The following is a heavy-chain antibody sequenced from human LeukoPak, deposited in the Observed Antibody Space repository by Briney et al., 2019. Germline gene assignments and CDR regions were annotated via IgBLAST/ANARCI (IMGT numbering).Heavy chain of an antibody. CDR2: INPNSGGT. J-gene: IGHJ4*02. Sequence: ASVKVSCKASGYTFTGYYMHWVRQAPGQGLEWMGWINPNSGGTNYAQKFQGRVTMTRDTSISTAYMELSRLRSDDTAVYYCARARYCTNAVCYGFDYWGQGTLVTVSS. D-gene: IGHD2-8*01. CDR3: ARARYCTNAVCYGFDY. CDR1: GYTFTGYY. V-gene: IGHV1-2*02.